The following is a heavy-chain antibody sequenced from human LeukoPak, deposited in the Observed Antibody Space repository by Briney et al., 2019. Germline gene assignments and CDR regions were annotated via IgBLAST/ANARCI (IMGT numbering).Heavy chain of an antibody. D-gene: IGHD6-19*01. V-gene: IGHV4-34*01. J-gene: IGHJ6*04. CDR1: GGSFSSHY. CDR2: INPRGST. CDR3: ARGLRQGSAWSWGPKEKSYQYMDV. Sequence: KPSETLSLTCGVSGGSFSSHYWTWIRQPPGKGLEWIGEINPRGSTNYNPSLESRVTVSADPSRNQLSLSLTSVTAADSAVYFCARGLRQGSAWSWGPKEKSYQYMDVWGTGTTVIVSS.